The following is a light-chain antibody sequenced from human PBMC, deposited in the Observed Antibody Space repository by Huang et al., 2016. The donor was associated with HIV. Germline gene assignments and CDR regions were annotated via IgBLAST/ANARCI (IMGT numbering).Light chain of an antibody. CDR3: QQYNDWPPPST. J-gene: IGKJ3*01. CDR1: QSVSSN. V-gene: IGKV3-15*01. Sequence: EIVMTQSPATLSVSPGERATLSCRASQSVSSNLAWYQQKPDQAPRLLIYGAFKRATGIAGRFSGSGYGTEFTLTISSLQSEDFAVYYCQQYNDWPPPSTFGPGTKVDIK. CDR2: GAF.